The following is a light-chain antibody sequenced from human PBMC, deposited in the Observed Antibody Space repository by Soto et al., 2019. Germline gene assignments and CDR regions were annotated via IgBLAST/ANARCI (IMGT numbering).Light chain of an antibody. J-gene: IGKJ1*01. Sequence: DIQMTQSPSSLSASVGDRVTITCQASQDISNYLNWYQQKPGKAPKLLIYDASNLETGVPSRFSGSGSGTDFTFTISSLQPEDIETYYCQQYENLPRTFGQGTKV. CDR1: QDISNY. CDR2: DAS. V-gene: IGKV1-33*01. CDR3: QQYENLPRT.